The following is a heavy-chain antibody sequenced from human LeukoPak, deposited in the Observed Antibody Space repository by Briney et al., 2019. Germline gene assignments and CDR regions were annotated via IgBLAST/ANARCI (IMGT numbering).Heavy chain of an antibody. CDR2: ISSNGGST. CDR1: GFTFSSYA. Sequence: GGSLRLSCAASGFTFSSYAMHWVRQAPGKGLEYVSAISSNGGSTYYANSVKGRFTISRDNSKNTLYLQMGSLRAEDMAVYYCARDPTGNGYSSGWSDYWGQGTLVTVSS. V-gene: IGHV3-64*01. CDR3: ARDPTGNGYSSGWSDY. J-gene: IGHJ4*02. D-gene: IGHD6-19*01.